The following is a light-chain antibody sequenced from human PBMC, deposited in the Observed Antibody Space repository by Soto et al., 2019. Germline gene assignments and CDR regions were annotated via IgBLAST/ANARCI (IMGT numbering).Light chain of an antibody. Sequence: QSVLTQPPSVSAAPGQKVTISCSGSSSNIGNNYVSWYQHLPGTAPKLLIYDNNKRFSGIPDRFSGSKSGTSATLGITGLQTGDEADYYCGTWDSSLSAAVFGGGTKVTVL. J-gene: IGLJ2*01. CDR1: SSNIGNNY. V-gene: IGLV1-51*01. CDR3: GTWDSSLSAAV. CDR2: DNN.